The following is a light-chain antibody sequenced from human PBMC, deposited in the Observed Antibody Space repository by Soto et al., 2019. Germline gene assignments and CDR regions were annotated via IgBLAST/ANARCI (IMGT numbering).Light chain of an antibody. J-gene: IGKJ5*01. CDR2: GAS. Sequence: IMMTRSPGSVSVSRGRGAPGGCRASQSVSSNLAWYQQKPGQAPRLLIYGASTRATGIPARFSGSGSGTEFTLTISSLQSEDFAVYYCQQYNNWPPPTFGQGTRLEIK. V-gene: IGKV3-15*01. CDR3: QQYNNWPPPT. CDR1: QSVSSN.